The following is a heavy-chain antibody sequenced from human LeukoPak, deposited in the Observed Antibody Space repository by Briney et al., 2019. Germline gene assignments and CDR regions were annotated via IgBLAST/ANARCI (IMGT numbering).Heavy chain of an antibody. J-gene: IGHJ3*02. V-gene: IGHV4-34*01. D-gene: IGHD2-2*01. CDR1: GGSFSGYY. CDR3: ARRQDIVVVPATVADAFDI. Sequence: SETLSLTCAVYGGSFSGYYWSWIRQPPGKGLEWIGEINHSGSTNYNPSLKSRVTISVDTSKNQFSLKLSSVTAADTAVYYCARRQDIVVVPATVADAFDIWGQGTMVTVSS. CDR2: INHSGST.